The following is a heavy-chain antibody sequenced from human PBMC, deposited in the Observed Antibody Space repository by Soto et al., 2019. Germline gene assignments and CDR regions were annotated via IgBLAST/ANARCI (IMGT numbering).Heavy chain of an antibody. D-gene: IGHD3-10*01. CDR2: ISYDGDKE. CDR3: AKDIALVRGVIIDLDV. Sequence: QVQLVESGGGVVQPGRSLRLSCAASGFTFTNYGMHWVRQAPGKGLEWVAVISYDGDKEYYADPVKGRFTISRDNSKSTLYLQMNSLRAEDTAVYYCAKDIALVRGVIIDLDVWGQGTTVIVSS. CDR1: GFTFTNYG. J-gene: IGHJ6*02. V-gene: IGHV3-30*18.